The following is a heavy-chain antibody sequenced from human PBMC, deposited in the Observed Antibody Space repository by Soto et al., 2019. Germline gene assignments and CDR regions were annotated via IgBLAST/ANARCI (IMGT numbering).Heavy chain of an antibody. J-gene: IGHJ6*02. CDR2: IVVGSGNT. Sequence: SVKVSCKASGFTFTSFAVQWVRQARGQRLEWIGWIVVGSGNTNYAQKFQERVTITRDMSTSTAYMELSSLRSEDTAVYYCAAGNYDFWSGRIYGMDVWGQGTTVTVSS. V-gene: IGHV1-58*01. D-gene: IGHD3-3*01. CDR1: GFTFTSFA. CDR3: AAGNYDFWSGRIYGMDV.